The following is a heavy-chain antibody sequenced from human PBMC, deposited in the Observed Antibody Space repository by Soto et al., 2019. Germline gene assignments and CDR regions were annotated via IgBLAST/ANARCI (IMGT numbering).Heavy chain of an antibody. J-gene: IGHJ5*02. CDR1: GFSFSSYW. CDR2: INPDGSDI. CDR3: AKFNWFDP. Sequence: PGGSLRLSCAASGFSFSSYWMTWVRQTPGTGLEWVANINPDGSDIHYVDSVKGRFTISRDDAKNSLYLHMNSLRAEDTAVYYCAKFNWFDPWGQGSLVTVSS. V-gene: IGHV3-7*01.